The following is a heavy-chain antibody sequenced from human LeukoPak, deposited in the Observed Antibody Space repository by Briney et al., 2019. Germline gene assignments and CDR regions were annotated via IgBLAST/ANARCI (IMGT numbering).Heavy chain of an antibody. J-gene: IGHJ4*01. D-gene: IGHD3-10*01. CDR1: GYRFTSYW. Sequence: GESLKISCKGSGYRFTSYWIAWVRQMPGKGLEWMGIICPGDSETRYSPSFQGQVTISVDKSISTAYLQWSSLKASDTAMYYCARHGSGEPFDYWGHGTLVTVSS. V-gene: IGHV5-51*01. CDR3: ARHGSGEPFDY. CDR2: ICPGDSET.